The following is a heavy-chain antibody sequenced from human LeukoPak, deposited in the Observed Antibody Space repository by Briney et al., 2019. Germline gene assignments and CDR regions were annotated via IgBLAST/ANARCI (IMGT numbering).Heavy chain of an antibody. CDR2: MRRRAKSYVT. J-gene: IGHJ6*02. D-gene: IGHD2-2*01. CDR3: TRHSDTYCSRANCYVDNFYGLDV. V-gene: IGHV3-73*01. Sequence: GAPRPSRAAPGVTLNGSSMHRGPPASRERAGWGCRMRRRAKSYVTAYAAAVTGRFTISRDDSSNTAYLQMNSLKTEDTAVYYCTRHSDTYCSRANCYVDNFYGLDVWGQGTRVTVSS. CDR1: GVTLNGSS.